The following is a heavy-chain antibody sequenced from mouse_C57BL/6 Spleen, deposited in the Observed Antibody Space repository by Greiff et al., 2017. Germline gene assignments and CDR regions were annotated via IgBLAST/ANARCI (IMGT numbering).Heavy chain of an antibody. CDR1: GYTFTSYW. CDR3: AREGFYDGYSPFDY. J-gene: IGHJ2*01. V-gene: IGHV1-52*01. Sequence: QVQLQQPGAELVRPGSSVKLSCKASGYTFTSYWMHWVKQRPIQGLEWIGNIDPSDSETHYNQKFKDKDTLTVDKSSSTAYMQLSSLTSEDSAVYYCAREGFYDGYSPFDYWGQGTTLTVSS. D-gene: IGHD2-3*01. CDR2: IDPSDSET.